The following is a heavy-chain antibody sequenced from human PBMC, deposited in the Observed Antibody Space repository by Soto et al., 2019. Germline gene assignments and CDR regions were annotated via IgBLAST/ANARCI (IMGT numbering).Heavy chain of an antibody. Sequence: SETLSLTCTVSGGSISSSSYYWGWIRQPPGKGLEWIGSIYYSGSTYYNPSLKSRVTISVDTSKNQFSLKLSSVTAADTAGYYGARLTPVGRVDYWGQGTLVTVSS. J-gene: IGHJ4*02. CDR1: GGSISSSSYY. CDR2: IYYSGST. CDR3: ARLTPVGRVDY. V-gene: IGHV4-39*01. D-gene: IGHD2-15*01.